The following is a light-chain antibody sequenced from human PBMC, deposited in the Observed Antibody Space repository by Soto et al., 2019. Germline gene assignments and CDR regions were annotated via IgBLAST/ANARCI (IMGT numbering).Light chain of an antibody. Sequence: SYELTQPPSVSVAPGQTARLTCGGDNIGSKSVHWYQQKPGQAPVMVVYDDSDRPSGTPERFSGYNSGNTATLTISRVEAGDEADYFCQVWDSRSDHYVFGPGTKVTVL. CDR2: DDS. J-gene: IGLJ1*01. CDR1: NIGSKS. CDR3: QVWDSRSDHYV. V-gene: IGLV3-21*02.